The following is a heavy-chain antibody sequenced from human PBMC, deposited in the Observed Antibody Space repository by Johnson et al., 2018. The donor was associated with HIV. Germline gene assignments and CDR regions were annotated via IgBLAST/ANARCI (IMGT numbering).Heavy chain of an antibody. Sequence: EVQLVESGGGLVQPGGSLRLSCAASGFSVSSKYMSWVRQAPGKGLEWVSVIYSGGSTFYADSVKGRFTISRDNSGNTLYLQMDSLRVEDTAVYYCARTSEWATYQDAFDIWGQGTMVSVSS. CDR3: ARTSEWATYQDAFDI. CDR2: IYSGGST. J-gene: IGHJ3*02. CDR1: GFSVSSKY. D-gene: IGHD1-26*01. V-gene: IGHV3-66*01.